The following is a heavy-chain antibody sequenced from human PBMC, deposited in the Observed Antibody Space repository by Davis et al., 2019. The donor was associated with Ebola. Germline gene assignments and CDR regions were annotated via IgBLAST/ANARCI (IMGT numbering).Heavy chain of an antibody. CDR2: IYTGDSDT. Sequence: GGSLRLSCKASGYTFTSHWIGWVRQMPGKGLEWMGIIYTGDSDTRYSPSFRGQVTISADKSIKTAFLQWSSLKASDTAMYYCASLRRTITGMDDAFDIWGQGTMVTVSS. CDR1: GYTFTSHW. J-gene: IGHJ3*02. V-gene: IGHV5-51*01. D-gene: IGHD1-20*01. CDR3: ASLRRTITGMDDAFDI.